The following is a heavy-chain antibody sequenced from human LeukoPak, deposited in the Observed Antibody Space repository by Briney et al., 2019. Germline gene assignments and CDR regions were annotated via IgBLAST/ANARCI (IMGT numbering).Heavy chain of an antibody. CDR2: IYSGGST. CDR1: GFTVSSNY. CDR3: ARERHRSGPTGFDY. V-gene: IGHV3-53*01. J-gene: IGHJ4*02. Sequence: GGSLRLSCAASGFTVSSNYMSWVRQAPGKGLEWVSVIYSGGSTYYADSVKGRFTISRDNSKNTLYLQMNSLRAEDTAVYYCARERHRSGPTGFDYWGQGTLVTVSS. D-gene: IGHD6-19*01.